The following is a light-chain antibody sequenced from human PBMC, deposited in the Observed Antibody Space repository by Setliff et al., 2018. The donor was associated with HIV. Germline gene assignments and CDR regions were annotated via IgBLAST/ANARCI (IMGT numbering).Light chain of an antibody. CDR3: TSYAGSNNFVV. CDR1: SSDVGTYNY. Sequence: QSVLTQPPSASGSPGQSVTISCTGNSSDVGTYNYVSWYQQHPGKAPKLVIYEVTKRPSGVPDRFSGSKSGNTASLTVSGLQAEDEAVYYCTSYAGSNNFVVFGGGTKVTVL. CDR2: EVT. V-gene: IGLV2-8*01. J-gene: IGLJ3*02.